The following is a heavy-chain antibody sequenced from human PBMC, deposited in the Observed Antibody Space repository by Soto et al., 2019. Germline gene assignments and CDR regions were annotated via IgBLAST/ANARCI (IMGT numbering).Heavy chain of an antibody. V-gene: IGHV3-15*01. CDR2: IKSKTDGGTK. D-gene: IGHD2-2*03. CDR1: GFTFSNAW. CDR3: TTVGYCSSTSCYDY. J-gene: IGHJ4*02. Sequence: GGSLRLSCAASGFTFSNAWMSWVRQAPGKGLEWVGRIKSKTDGGTKDYAAPVKGRFTISRDDSKNTLYLQMNSLKTEDTAVYYCTTVGYCSSTSCYDYWGQGTLVTVSS.